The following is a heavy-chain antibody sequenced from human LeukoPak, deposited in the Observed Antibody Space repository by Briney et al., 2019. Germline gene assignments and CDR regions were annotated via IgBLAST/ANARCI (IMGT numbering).Heavy chain of an antibody. Sequence: GRSLRLSCAASGFTFDDYAMHWVRQAPGKGLEWVSGISWNSGSIGCADSVKGRFTISRDNAKNSLYLQMNSLRAEDMALYYCAKSSSSWSGDAFDIWGQGTMVTVSS. CDR2: ISWNSGSI. CDR1: GFTFDDYA. V-gene: IGHV3-9*03. D-gene: IGHD6-13*01. CDR3: AKSSSSWSGDAFDI. J-gene: IGHJ3*02.